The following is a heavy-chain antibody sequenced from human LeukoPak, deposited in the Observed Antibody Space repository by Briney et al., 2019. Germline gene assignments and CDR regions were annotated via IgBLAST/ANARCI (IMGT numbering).Heavy chain of an antibody. CDR2: IYSGGST. Sequence: GGSLRLSCAASGFTVSSNYMSWVRQAPGKGLEWVSVIYSGGSTYYADSVKGRFTISRDNSRSTLYLQINSLRAEDTAVYFCARVAYYRVTADQITDAFDVWGHGTVVTVSS. CDR1: GFTVSSNY. V-gene: IGHV3-53*01. CDR3: ARVAYYRVTADQITDAFDV. J-gene: IGHJ3*01. D-gene: IGHD2-21*02.